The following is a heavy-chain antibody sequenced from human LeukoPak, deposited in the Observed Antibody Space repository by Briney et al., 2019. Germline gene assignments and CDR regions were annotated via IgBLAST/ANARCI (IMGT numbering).Heavy chain of an antibody. CDR1: GFTFSNAW. V-gene: IGHV3-15*01. J-gene: IGHJ4*02. CDR2: IKSKTDGGTT. Sequence: GGSLRLSCAASGFTFSNAWMSWVRQAPGKGLEWVGRIKSKTDGGTTEYAAPVKGRFTISRDDSKNTLYLQMNSLKTEDTAVYYCTTMEIVVVITTGDYWGQGTLVTVSS. CDR3: TTMEIVVVITTGDY. D-gene: IGHD3-22*01.